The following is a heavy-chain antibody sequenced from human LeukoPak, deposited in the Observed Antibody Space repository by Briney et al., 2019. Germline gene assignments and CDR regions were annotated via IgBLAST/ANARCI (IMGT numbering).Heavy chain of an antibody. CDR1: GYTFTGYY. J-gene: IGHJ4*02. CDR2: INPNSGGT. D-gene: IGHD2-15*01. V-gene: IGHV1-2*02. Sequence: GASVKVSCKASGYTFTGYYMHWVRQAPGQGLEWMGWINPNSGGTNYAQKFQGRVTMTRDTSISTAYMELSRLGSDDTAVYYCSRDSGHCSGGSCWYFDFWGQGTLVTVSA. CDR3: SRDSGHCSGGSCWYFDF.